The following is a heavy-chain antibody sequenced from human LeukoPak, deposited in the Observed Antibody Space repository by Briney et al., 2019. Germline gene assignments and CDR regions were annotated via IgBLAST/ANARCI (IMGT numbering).Heavy chain of an antibody. Sequence: GGSLRLSCAASGFPFSSYAMSWVRQAPGKGLEGVSAISGSGGSTYYADSVKGRFTISRDNSKNTLYLQMNSLRAEDTAVYYCAREASNYFDSSGYPDFWGQGTLVTVSS. CDR3: AREASNYFDSSGYPDF. J-gene: IGHJ4*02. D-gene: IGHD3-22*01. V-gene: IGHV3-23*01. CDR1: GFPFSSYA. CDR2: ISGSGGST.